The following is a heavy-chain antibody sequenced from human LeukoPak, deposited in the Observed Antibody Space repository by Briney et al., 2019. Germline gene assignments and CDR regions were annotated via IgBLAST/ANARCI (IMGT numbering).Heavy chain of an antibody. V-gene: IGHV3-53*01. J-gene: IGHJ4*02. CDR3: ARSPLWFGENYFDY. CDR2: IYSGGST. CDR1: GFTVSSNY. D-gene: IGHD3-10*01. Sequence: GGSLRLSCAASGFTVSSNYMSWVRQAPGKGLEWVSVIYSGGSTYYADSVKGRFTISRDNSKNTLYLQMNSLRAEDTAVYYCARSPLWFGENYFDYWGQGTPVTVSS.